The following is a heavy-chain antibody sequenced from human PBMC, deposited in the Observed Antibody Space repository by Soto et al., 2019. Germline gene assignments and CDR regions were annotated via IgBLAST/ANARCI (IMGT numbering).Heavy chain of an antibody. CDR3: AKDHRNKGPRIAAAQYYYYGMDV. CDR1: GFTFSNYA. Sequence: GGSLRLSCAASGFTFSNYAMSWVRRAPGKGLEWVSTIRGDDGSTNYADSVKGRFTISRDNSKNTLYLQMNSLRAEDTAVYYCAKDHRNKGPRIAAAQYYYYGMDVWGQGTTVTVSS. V-gene: IGHV3-23*01. CDR2: IRGDDGST. J-gene: IGHJ6*02. D-gene: IGHD6-13*01.